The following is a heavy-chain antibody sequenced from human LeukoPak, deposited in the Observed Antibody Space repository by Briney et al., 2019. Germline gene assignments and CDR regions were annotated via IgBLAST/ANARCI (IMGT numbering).Heavy chain of an antibody. CDR1: GYTLTELS. D-gene: IGHD3-10*01. V-gene: IGHV1-24*01. Sequence: GASVTVSCTVSGYTLTELSMHWVRQAPGKGLEWMGGFDPEDGETIYAQKFQGRVTMTEDTSTDTAYMELSSLRSEETAVYYSATERITMVRGVITYYYYYMDVWGKGTTVTVSS. CDR3: ATERITMVRGVITYYYYYMDV. CDR2: FDPEDGET. J-gene: IGHJ6*03.